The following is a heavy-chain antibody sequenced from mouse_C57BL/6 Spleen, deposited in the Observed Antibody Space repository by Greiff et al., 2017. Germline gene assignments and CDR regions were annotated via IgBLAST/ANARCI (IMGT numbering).Heavy chain of an antibody. Sequence: QVQLQQPGAELVKPGASVKMSCKASGFTFTSYWITWVKQRPGQGLEWIGDIYPGSGSTNYNEKFKSKATLTVDTTSSTAYMQLSSLTSEDYAVYYYARVEGNWDYFDYWGQGTTLTVSA. CDR3: ARVEGNWDYFDY. V-gene: IGHV1-55*01. CDR1: GFTFTSYW. J-gene: IGHJ2*01. CDR2: IYPGSGST. D-gene: IGHD4-1*01.